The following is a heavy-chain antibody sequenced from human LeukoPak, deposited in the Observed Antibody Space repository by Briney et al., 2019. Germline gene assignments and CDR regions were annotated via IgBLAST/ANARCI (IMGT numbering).Heavy chain of an antibody. CDR1: GGSISSYH. V-gene: IGHV4-59*01. J-gene: IGHJ4*02. Sequence: SETLSLTCTVSGGSISSYHWSWIRQPPEKALEWIGYIYYSGSTNYNPSLQSRVTISVDTSKNQFSLKLSSVTAADTAVYYCARATYSSGWGTSDYWGQGTLVTVSS. D-gene: IGHD6-19*01. CDR3: ARATYSSGWGTSDY. CDR2: IYYSGST.